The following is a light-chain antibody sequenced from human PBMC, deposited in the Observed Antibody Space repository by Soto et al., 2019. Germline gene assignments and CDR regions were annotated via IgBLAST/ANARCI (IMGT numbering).Light chain of an antibody. Sequence: EIVLTQSPATLSLSPGETATLSCRASQTISRHLAWYQRKPGQAPRLLIYDISYRDTGVPARFSGSGSGTDFTLTISSLEPEDSAVYYCQQRIWPRITFGPGTRLEIK. CDR1: QTISRH. V-gene: IGKV3-11*01. CDR3: QQRIWPRIT. J-gene: IGKJ2*01. CDR2: DIS.